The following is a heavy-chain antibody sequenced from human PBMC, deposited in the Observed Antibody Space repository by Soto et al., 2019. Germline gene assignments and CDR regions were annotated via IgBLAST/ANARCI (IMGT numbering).Heavy chain of an antibody. CDR2: IYYSGST. CDR3: ARVIMVRGVIGWFDP. D-gene: IGHD3-10*01. CDR1: GGSISSGGYY. J-gene: IGHJ5*02. Sequence: PSETLSLTCTVSGGSISSGGYYWSWIRQHPGKGLEWIGYIYYSGSTYYNPSLKSRVTISVDTSKNQFSLKLSSVTAADTAVYYCARVIMVRGVIGWFDPWGQGTLVTVSS. V-gene: IGHV4-31*03.